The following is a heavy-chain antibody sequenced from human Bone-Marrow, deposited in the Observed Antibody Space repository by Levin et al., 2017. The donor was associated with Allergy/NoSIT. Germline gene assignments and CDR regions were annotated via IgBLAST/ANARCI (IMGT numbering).Heavy chain of an antibody. CDR2: IGTAADS. D-gene: IGHD2-2*01. CDR3: AIVALPRYCTSTSCSDSGYYFDY. J-gene: IGHJ4*02. CDR1: GFTFSSYD. Sequence: SCAASGFTFSSYDMHWVRQATGRGLDWVSAIGTAADSYYSGSVKGRFTVSRDNAKNSFYLQMNSLRAGDTVVSYCAIVALPRYCTSTSCSDSGYYFDYWGQGTLVTVSS. V-gene: IGHV3-13*01.